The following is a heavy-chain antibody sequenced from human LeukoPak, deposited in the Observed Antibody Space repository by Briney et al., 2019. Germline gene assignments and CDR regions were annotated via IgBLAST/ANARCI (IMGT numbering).Heavy chain of an antibody. D-gene: IGHD3-22*01. CDR1: EYSFTDYY. Sequence: ASVKVSCTASEYSFTDYYIHWARQAPGQGLEWMGWINPNSGGTNSAQKFQVRITLTRDTSISTAYMELSRLRSDDTAVYYCAAGPVYDYFEFWGQGTLVTVSS. V-gene: IGHV1-2*02. J-gene: IGHJ4*02. CDR2: INPNSGGT. CDR3: AAGPVYDYFEF.